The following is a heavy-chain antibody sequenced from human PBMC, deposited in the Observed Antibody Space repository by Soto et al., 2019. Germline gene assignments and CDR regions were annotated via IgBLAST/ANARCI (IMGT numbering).Heavy chain of an antibody. CDR3: ARGQRFSDWFDP. CDR2: IYSSGST. V-gene: IGHV4-4*07. CDR1: GGAISGYY. J-gene: IGHJ5*02. D-gene: IGHD3-3*01. Sequence: ETLSLTCTVTGGAISGYYWTWIRQSDGEGLEWIGRIYSSGSTNYNPSLKSRVTISLDTSMNYFSLRLSSVTAADTAVYYCARGQRFSDWFDPWGQGTLVTVSS.